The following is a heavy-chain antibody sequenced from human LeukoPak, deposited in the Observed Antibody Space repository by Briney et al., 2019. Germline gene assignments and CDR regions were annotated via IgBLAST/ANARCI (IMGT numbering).Heavy chain of an antibody. Sequence: GGSLRLSCAASGFTFSSYAMHWVRQAPGKGLEWVAVISYDGSNKYYADSVKGRFTVSRDNSKNTLYLQMNSLRAEDTAVYYCARDGLGLLVLDYWGQGTLVTVSS. CDR3: ARDGLGLLVLDY. CDR2: ISYDGSNK. CDR1: GFTFSSYA. V-gene: IGHV3-30-3*01. J-gene: IGHJ4*02. D-gene: IGHD6-13*01.